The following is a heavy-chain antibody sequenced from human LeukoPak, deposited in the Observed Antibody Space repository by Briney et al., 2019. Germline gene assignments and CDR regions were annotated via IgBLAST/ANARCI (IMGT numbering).Heavy chain of an antibody. J-gene: IGHJ4*02. D-gene: IGHD2-15*01. CDR3: AKQLGYCSDGSCYFPY. CDR1: GFTFSNYD. CDR2: IYSDGTNK. V-gene: IGHV3-30*18. Sequence: GGSLRLSCAVSGFTFSNYDMHWVRQAPGKGREWVAVIYSDGTNKYYAESVKGRFTISRDNSKSTLYLQMNSLRAEDTAVYYWAKQLGYCSDGSCYFPYWGQGTLVTVSS.